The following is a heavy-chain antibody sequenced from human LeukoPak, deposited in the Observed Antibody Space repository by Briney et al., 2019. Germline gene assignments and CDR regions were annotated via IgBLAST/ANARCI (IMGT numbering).Heavy chain of an antibody. Sequence: GGSLRPSCAASGFTVSSNYMSWVRQAPGKGLEWVSVIYSGGSTYYTDSVKGRFTISRDNSKNTLYLQMNSLRAEDTAVYYCATSGWYQGIDYWGQGTLVTVSS. D-gene: IGHD6-19*01. CDR1: GFTVSSNY. CDR3: ATSGWYQGIDY. J-gene: IGHJ4*02. CDR2: IYSGGST. V-gene: IGHV3-53*01.